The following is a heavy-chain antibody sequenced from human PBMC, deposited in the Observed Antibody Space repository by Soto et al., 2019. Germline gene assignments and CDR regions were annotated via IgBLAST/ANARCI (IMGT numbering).Heavy chain of an antibody. J-gene: IGHJ6*02. D-gene: IGHD6-6*01. CDR1: GYTFTSYG. Sequence: QVQLVQSGAEVKKPGASVKVSCKASGYTFTSYGISWVRQAPGQGLEWMGWISAYNGNTNYTQKLRGRVTITTDTSTSTGYMEMRSLRSDDPALYYCARDVGGHSSSSGFDYFYYGMDVWGQSTTVTVSS. CDR3: ARDVGGHSSSSGFDYFYYGMDV. V-gene: IGHV1-18*01. CDR2: ISAYNGNT.